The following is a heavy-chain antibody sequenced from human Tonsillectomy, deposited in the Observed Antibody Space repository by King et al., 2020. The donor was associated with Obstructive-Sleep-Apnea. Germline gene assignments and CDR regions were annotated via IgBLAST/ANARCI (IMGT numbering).Heavy chain of an antibody. J-gene: IGHJ4*02. Sequence: VQLVESGGGVVQPGRSLRLSCAASGFSFSSYGMHWVRQAPGKGLEWVALIWFDGNKKYYADSVKGRFTISRDNSTNTLYLQMNSLRAEDTAVYYCARGTTDTSRWGQGTLVTVSS. CDR2: IWFDGNKK. V-gene: IGHV3-33*01. D-gene: IGHD4-17*01. CDR3: ARGTTDTSR. CDR1: GFSFSSYG.